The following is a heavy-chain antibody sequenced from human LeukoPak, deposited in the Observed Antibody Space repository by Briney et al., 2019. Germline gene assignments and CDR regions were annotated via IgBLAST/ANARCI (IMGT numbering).Heavy chain of an antibody. CDR1: GGSFSGYY. CDR3: ARYYDILTGYYYGMDV. CDR2: INHSGST. D-gene: IGHD3-9*01. Sequence: PSETLPLTCAVYGGSFSGYYWSWIRQPPGKGLEWIGEINHSGSTNYNPSLKSRVTISVDTSKNQFSLKLSSVTAADTAVYYCARYYDILTGYYYGMDVWGQGTTVTVSS. J-gene: IGHJ6*02. V-gene: IGHV4-34*01.